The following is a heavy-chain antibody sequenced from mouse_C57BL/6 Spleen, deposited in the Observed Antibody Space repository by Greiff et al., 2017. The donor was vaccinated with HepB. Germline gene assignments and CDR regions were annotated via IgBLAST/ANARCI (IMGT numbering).Heavy chain of an antibody. CDR3: ARGYGSRGWYFDV. D-gene: IGHD1-1*01. CDR2: ISYDGSN. Sequence: EVQLQQSGPGLVKPSQSLSLTCSVTGYSITSGYYWNWIRQFPGNKLEWMGYISYDGSNNYNPSLKHRISITRDTSKNQFFLKLNSVTTEDTATYYCARGYGSRGWYFDVWGTGTTVTVSS. J-gene: IGHJ1*03. CDR1: GYSITSGYY. V-gene: IGHV3-6*01.